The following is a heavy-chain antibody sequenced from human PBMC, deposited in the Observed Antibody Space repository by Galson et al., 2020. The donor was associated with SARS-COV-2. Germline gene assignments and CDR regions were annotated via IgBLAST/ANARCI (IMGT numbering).Heavy chain of an antibody. CDR3: ARDRILRFFDY. CDR1: GDSISNTNYY. D-gene: IGHD3-3*01. J-gene: IGHJ4*02. CDR2: ISDTGRT. Sequence: SETLSLTCTVSGDSISNTNYYWGWIRQPPGKGLEWIGTISDTGRTYYNPSLKSRVTISLDTSKNQFSLSLRCVTAADTAIYYCARDRILRFFDYWGQGALVTVSS. V-gene: IGHV4-39*07.